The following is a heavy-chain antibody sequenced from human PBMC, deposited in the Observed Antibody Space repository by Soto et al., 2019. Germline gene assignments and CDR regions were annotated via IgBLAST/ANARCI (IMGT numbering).Heavy chain of an antibody. V-gene: IGHV4-39*01. J-gene: IGHJ6*02. CDR1: GGSISSSSYY. Sequence: PSETLSLTCTVSGGSISSSSYYWGWIHQPPGKGLEWIGSIYYSGSTYYNPSLKSRVTISVDTSKNQFSLKLSSVTAADTAVYYCARLKSVRGVLQYYYGMDVWGQGTTVTVSS. CDR3: ARLKSVRGVLQYYYGMDV. D-gene: IGHD3-10*02. CDR2: IYYSGST.